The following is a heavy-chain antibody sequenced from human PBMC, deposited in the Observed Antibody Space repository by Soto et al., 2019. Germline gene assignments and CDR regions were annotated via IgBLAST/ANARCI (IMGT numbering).Heavy chain of an antibody. CDR3: ARGQEGIAATH. Sequence: QVQLQQWGAGLLKPSETLSLTCTVNGGSLTGYYWSWIRQPPGKGLEWIGEVKDGGSTNYSPSLRGRVSISACTSKHHLALRLDSVSAADTAVYFWARGQEGIAATHLVQGALVAVSS. V-gene: IGHV4-34*01. D-gene: IGHD5-12*01. J-gene: IGHJ4*02. CDR1: GGSLTGYY. CDR2: VKDGGST.